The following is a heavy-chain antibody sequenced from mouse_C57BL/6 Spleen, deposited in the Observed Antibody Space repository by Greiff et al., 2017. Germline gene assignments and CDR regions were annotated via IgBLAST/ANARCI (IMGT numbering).Heavy chain of an antibody. Sequence: EVKLMESGGGLVQPGESLKLSCESNEYEFPSHDMSWVRKTPEKRLELVAAINSDGGSTYYPDTMERRFIISRDNTKKTQYLQMSSLRSEDTALYDGARHASYSTYAMDYWGQGTSVTVSS. J-gene: IGHJ4*01. CDR3: ARHASYSTYAMDY. D-gene: IGHD2-5*01. V-gene: IGHV5-2*01. CDR2: INSDGGST. CDR1: EYEFPSHD.